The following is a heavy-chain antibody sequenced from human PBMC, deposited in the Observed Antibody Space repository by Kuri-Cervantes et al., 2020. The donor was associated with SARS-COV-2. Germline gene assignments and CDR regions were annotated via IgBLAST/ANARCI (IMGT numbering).Heavy chain of an antibody. V-gene: IGHV3-23*01. D-gene: IGHD2-15*01. CDR2: ISGSGGST. CDR3: AKDRVYCRGGSRPLYY. Sequence: GGSLRLSCAASGFTVSSYAMSWVRQAPGKGLEWVSAISGSGGSTYYADSVKGRFTISRDNSKNTLYLQMNSLRAEDTAVYYCAKDRVYCRGGSRPLYYWGQGALVTVSS. J-gene: IGHJ4*02. CDR1: GFTVSSYA.